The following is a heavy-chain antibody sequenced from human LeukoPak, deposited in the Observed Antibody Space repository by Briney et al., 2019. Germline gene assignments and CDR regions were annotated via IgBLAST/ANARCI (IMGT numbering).Heavy chain of an antibody. CDR1: GFTFDDYG. CDR2: INWNGGST. V-gene: IGHV3-20*04. J-gene: IGHJ3*02. D-gene: IGHD3-22*01. Sequence: GGSLRLSCAASGFTFDDYGMSWVRQAPGKGLEWVSGINWNGGSTGYEDSVKGRFTISRDNAKNSLYLQMNSLRAEDTALYYCARDYDSSGYSDAFDIWGQGTMVTVSS. CDR3: ARDYDSSGYSDAFDI.